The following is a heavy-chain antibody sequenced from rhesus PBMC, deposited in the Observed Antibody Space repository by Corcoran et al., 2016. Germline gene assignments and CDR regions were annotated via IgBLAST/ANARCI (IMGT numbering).Heavy chain of an antibody. D-gene: IGHD6-31*01. CDR2: IYGSGWST. V-gene: IGHV4-93*01. CDR1: GGSISSSNW. J-gene: IGHJ4*01. CDR3: ARRYSSGWYYYFDY. Sequence: QVQLQESGPAVVKPSETLSLTCAVSGGSISSSNWWSWIRQSPGKGLEWIGGIYGSGWSTEYNPSLKSRVTISKDTSKNQFSLKLSSVTAADTAVYYCARRYSSGWYYYFDYWGQGVLVTVSS.